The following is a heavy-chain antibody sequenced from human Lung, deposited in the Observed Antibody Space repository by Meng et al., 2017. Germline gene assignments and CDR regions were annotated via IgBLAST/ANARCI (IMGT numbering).Heavy chain of an antibody. V-gene: IGHV4-39*07. D-gene: IGHD2-2*01. Sequence: SETLSLTCTVSGGSISSSSYYWGWIRQPPGKGLEWIGSIYYSGSTYYNPSLKSRVTISVDTSKNQFSLKLSSVTAADTAVYYCARDHRIVVVPAGFVGRPRYNWFDPWGQGTLVTVSS. CDR2: IYYSGST. J-gene: IGHJ5*02. CDR3: ARDHRIVVVPAGFVGRPRYNWFDP. CDR1: GGSISSSSYY.